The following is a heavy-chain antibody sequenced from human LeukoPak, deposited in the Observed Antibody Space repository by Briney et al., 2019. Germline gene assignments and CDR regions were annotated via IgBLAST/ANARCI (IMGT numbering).Heavy chain of an antibody. CDR1: GGTFSSYA. Sequence: ASVKVSCKASGGTFSSYAISWVRQAPGQGLGWMGGIIPIFGTANYAQKFQGRVTMTRDTSTSTVYMELSSLRSEDTAVYYCARDFLSRLAAAARPLWFDPWGQGTLVTVSS. D-gene: IGHD6-13*01. CDR3: ARDFLSRLAAAARPLWFDP. J-gene: IGHJ5*02. V-gene: IGHV1-69*05. CDR2: IIPIFGTA.